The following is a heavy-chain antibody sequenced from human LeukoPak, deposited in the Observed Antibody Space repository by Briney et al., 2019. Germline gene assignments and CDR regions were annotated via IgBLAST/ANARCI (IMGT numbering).Heavy chain of an antibody. CDR3: ARDFTSSGWRNFDY. V-gene: IGHV1-2*02. J-gene: IGHJ4*02. Sequence: ASVKVSCKASGYTFTDYYIHWVRQAPGQGLAWMGWINSHSGGTNYAQKFQGRVSMTRDTSISTAYMELRRLRSDDTAVYYCARDFTSSGWRNFDYWGQGTLVTVSS. CDR1: GYTFTDYY. D-gene: IGHD6-19*01. CDR2: INSHSGGT.